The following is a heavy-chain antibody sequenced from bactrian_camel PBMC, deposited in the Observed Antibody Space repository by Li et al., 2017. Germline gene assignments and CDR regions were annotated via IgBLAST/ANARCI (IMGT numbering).Heavy chain of an antibody. V-gene: IGHV3S53*01. CDR3: KTVCDFDDVDYADYDH. Sequence: HVQLVESGGDSVQAGGSLRLSCVVSGYTYSMYCMGWFRQASGKEREWVGSLDSDGRINYADSVKGRFTVSKDRATDTVYLQMNSLKPEDTAMYSCKTVCDFDDVDYADYDHWDQGTQVTVS. J-gene: IGHJ4*01. CDR1: GYTYSMYC. D-gene: IGHD4*01. CDR2: LDSDGRI.